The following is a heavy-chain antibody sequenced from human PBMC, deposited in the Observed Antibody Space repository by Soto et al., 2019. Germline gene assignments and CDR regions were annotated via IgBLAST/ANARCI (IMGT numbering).Heavy chain of an antibody. CDR1: GYNFASYG. D-gene: IGHD2-2*01. J-gene: IGHJ1*01. CDR3: ARDRVVRAAGF. CDR2: ISVYNGHT. Sequence: QVHLVQSGAEVKEPGASVKVSCKASGYNFASYGINWVRQAPGQGLEWMGWISVYNGHTNYAQNFQGRVTMTRDTSTNIASMYLRSLRSDDTAMYYCARDRVVRAAGFWGQGTLVTVSS. V-gene: IGHV1-18*01.